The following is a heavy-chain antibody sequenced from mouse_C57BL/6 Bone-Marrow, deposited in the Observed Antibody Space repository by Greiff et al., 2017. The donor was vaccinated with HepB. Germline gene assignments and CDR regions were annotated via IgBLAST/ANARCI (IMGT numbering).Heavy chain of an antibody. V-gene: IGHV1-81*01. Sequence: PLQQSGAELARPGASVKLSCKASGYTFTSYGISWVKQRTGQGLEWIGEIYPRSGNTYYNEKFKGKATLTADKSSSTAYMELRSLTSEDSAVYFCARDDYYGSRTYFDYWGQGTTLTVSS. CDR2: IYPRSGNT. CDR1: GYTFTSYG. D-gene: IGHD1-1*01. CDR3: ARDDYYGSRTYFDY. J-gene: IGHJ2*01.